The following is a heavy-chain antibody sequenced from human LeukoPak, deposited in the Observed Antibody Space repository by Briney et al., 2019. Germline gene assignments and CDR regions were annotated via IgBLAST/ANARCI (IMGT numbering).Heavy chain of an antibody. Sequence: GGSLRLSCAASGFTFSSYGMHWVRQAPGKGLEWVAVIWSDGSNKNYADSVKGRFTISRDNSKNTLYLQMNSLRVEDTAMYYCATDIGSALFDYWGQGTLVTVSS. J-gene: IGHJ4*02. CDR3: ATDIGSALFDY. CDR1: GFTFSSYG. CDR2: IWSDGSNK. V-gene: IGHV3-33*01. D-gene: IGHD3-10*01.